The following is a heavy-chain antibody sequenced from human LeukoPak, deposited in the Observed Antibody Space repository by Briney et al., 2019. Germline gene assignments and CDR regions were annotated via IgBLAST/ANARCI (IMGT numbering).Heavy chain of an antibody. J-gene: IGHJ4*02. D-gene: IGHD5-24*01. V-gene: IGHV4-59*01. Sequence: SETLSLTCTVSGGSISSYYWSCIRQPPGKGLEWIGYIYYSGSTNYNPSLKSRVTISVDTSKNQFSLKLSSVTAADTAVYYCARGCVEMATKRFDYWGQGTLVTVSS. CDR2: IYYSGST. CDR3: ARGCVEMATKRFDY. CDR1: GGSISSYY.